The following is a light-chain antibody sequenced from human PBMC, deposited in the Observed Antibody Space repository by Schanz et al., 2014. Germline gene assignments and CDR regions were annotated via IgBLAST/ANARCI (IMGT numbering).Light chain of an antibody. J-gene: IGKJ2*01. V-gene: IGKV3-11*01. CDR3: QQYGSKPYT. Sequence: EIVLTQSPATLSLSPGERATLSCRASQSISSYLAWYQQKPGQAPRLLIYDASNRATGIPARFSGSGSGTDFTLTISRLEPEDFAVYYCQQYGSKPYTFGQGTKLDIK. CDR1: QSISSY. CDR2: DAS.